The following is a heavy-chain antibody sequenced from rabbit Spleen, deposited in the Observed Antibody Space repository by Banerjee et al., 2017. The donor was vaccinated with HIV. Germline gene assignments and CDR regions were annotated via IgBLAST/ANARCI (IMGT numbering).Heavy chain of an antibody. J-gene: IGHJ4*01. V-gene: IGHV1S40*01. CDR1: GFDLSSYYY. Sequence: QSLEESGGDLVKPGASLTLTCTASGFDLSSYYYMCWVRQAPGKGLEWIGCIYISAGSTFYANWAKGRFTISETSSTTVTLQMTSLTAADTATYFCARDVDTIYFRLGLWGQGTLVTVS. D-gene: IGHD1-1*01. CDR2: IYISAGST. CDR3: ARDVDTIYFRLGL.